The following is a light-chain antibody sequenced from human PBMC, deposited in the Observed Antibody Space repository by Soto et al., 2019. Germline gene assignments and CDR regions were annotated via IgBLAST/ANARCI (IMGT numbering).Light chain of an antibody. Sequence: EILMTQSPATLSVSAGERATLSCRASQSVSSNLAWYQQKPGQAPRLLIYGASTRATGIPARLSGSGSGTEFTLTISSPQSEDFAVYYCQQYGSSGTFGQGTKVDIK. CDR2: GAS. CDR1: QSVSSN. CDR3: QQYGSSGT. V-gene: IGKV3-15*01. J-gene: IGKJ1*01.